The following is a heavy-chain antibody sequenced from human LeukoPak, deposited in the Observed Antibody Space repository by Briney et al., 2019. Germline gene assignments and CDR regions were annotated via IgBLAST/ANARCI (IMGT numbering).Heavy chain of an antibody. CDR1: GGTFSSYA. J-gene: IGHJ4*02. D-gene: IGHD3-10*01. CDR2: IIPIFGTA. CDR3: ARGRYGSGSYYNARDFDY. V-gene: IGHV1-69*13. Sequence: SVTVSCKASGGTFSSYAISWVRQAPGQGLEWMGGIIPIFGTANYAQKFQGRVTITADESTSTAYMELSSLRSEDTAVYYCARGRYGSGSYYNARDFDYWGQGTLVTVSS.